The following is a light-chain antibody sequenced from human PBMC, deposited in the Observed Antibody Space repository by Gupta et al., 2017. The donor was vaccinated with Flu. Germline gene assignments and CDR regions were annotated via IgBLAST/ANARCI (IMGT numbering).Light chain of an antibody. Sequence: QSAPTQPRSVSGSPGQSVTISCTGSSNDVGGSNRVSWYQQRPGKAPKLILYDVTERPSGVPVRFSGSKSGNTASLTISVLQADDEADYYCSSHAGRVTWVFGTGTTVTVL. CDR3: SSHAGRVTWV. CDR2: DVT. CDR1: SNDVGGSNR. V-gene: IGLV2-11*01. J-gene: IGLJ1*01.